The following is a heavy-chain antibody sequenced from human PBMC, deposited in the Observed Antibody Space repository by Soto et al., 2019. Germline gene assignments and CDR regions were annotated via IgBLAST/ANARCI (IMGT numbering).Heavy chain of an antibody. V-gene: IGHV4-34*01. J-gene: IGHJ4*02. CDR1: GGSVSGYY. CDR3: ARTGSRFLEWLSYFDY. D-gene: IGHD3-3*01. Sequence: PSETLSLTCAVYGGSVSGYYWSCIRQPPGKGLEWIGEINHSGSTNYNPSLKSRVTISVDTSKNQFSLKLSSVTAADTAVYYCARTGSRFLEWLSYFDYWGQGTLVTVSS. CDR2: INHSGST.